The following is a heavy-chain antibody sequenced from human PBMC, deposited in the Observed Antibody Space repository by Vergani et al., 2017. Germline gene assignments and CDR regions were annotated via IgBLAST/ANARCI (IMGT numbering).Heavy chain of an antibody. D-gene: IGHD5-18*01. Sequence: EVQLLESGGGLVQPGGSLRLSCAASGFTFSSYAMSWVRQAPGKGLEWVSAISGGGGSTYYADSVKGRFTISRDNSKNTLYLQMNSLRAEDTAVYYCAQGRGNSYGYYWGQGTLVTVSS. CDR3: AQGRGNSYGYY. J-gene: IGHJ4*02. CDR1: GFTFSSYA. CDR2: ISGGGGST. V-gene: IGHV3-23*01.